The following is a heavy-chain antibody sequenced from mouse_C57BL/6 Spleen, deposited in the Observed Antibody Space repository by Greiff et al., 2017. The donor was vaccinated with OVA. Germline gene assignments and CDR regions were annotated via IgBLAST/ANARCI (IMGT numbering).Heavy chain of an antibody. D-gene: IGHD2-3*01. J-gene: IGHJ3*01. Sequence: QVQLKESGPGILQSSQTLSLTCSFSGFSLSTSGMGVSWIRQPSGKGLEWLAHIYWDDDKRYNPSLKSRLTISKDTSRNQVFLKITSVDTADTATYYCARLRDDDGSLFGYWGQGTLVTVSA. CDR3: ARLRDDDGSLFGY. CDR2: IYWDDDK. V-gene: IGHV8-12*01. CDR1: GFSLSTSGMG.